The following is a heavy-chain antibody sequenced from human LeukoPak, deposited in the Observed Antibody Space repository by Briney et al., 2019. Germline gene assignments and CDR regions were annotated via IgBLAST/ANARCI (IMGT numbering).Heavy chain of an antibody. CDR1: GFTFSSYS. V-gene: IGHV3-66*01. J-gene: IGHJ3*02. Sequence: GGSLRLSCAASGFTFSSYSMNWVRQAPGKGLEWVSITYSGGTTYYADFVKDRFTMSRDNSKNTLYLHLNSLGADDTAMYYCARESRRTVTTVFDIWGQGTMVTVSS. CDR2: TYSGGTT. D-gene: IGHD4-17*01. CDR3: ARESRRTVTTVFDI.